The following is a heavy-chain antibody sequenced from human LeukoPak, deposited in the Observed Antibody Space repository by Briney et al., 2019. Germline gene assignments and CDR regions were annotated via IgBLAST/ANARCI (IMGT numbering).Heavy chain of an antibody. Sequence: GESLKISFKASGYSFTSYWIGWVRQMPGKGLEWMGIIYPGDSDTRYSPSFEGQATISADKSISTAYLQWSILKASDTAIYYCARLRDYGDNDDSFDIWGLGTMVTVSS. CDR2: IYPGDSDT. V-gene: IGHV5-51*01. CDR1: GYSFTSYW. J-gene: IGHJ3*02. D-gene: IGHD4-23*01. CDR3: ARLRDYGDNDDSFDI.